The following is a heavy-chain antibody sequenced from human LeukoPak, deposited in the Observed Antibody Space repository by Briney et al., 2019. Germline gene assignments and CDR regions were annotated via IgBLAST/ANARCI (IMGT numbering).Heavy chain of an antibody. Sequence: PSETLSLTCTVSGGSISSYYWSWIRQPPGKGLEWIGYIHYSGSTNYNPTLKSRVTISVDTSKNQFSLKLSSVTAADTAVYYCARKSYGQAFDIWGQGTMVTVSS. V-gene: IGHV4-59*01. CDR2: IHYSGST. CDR3: ARKSYGQAFDI. J-gene: IGHJ3*02. CDR1: GGSISSYY. D-gene: IGHD5-18*01.